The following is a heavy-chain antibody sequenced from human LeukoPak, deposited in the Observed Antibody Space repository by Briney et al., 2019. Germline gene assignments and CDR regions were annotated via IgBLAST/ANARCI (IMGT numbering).Heavy chain of an antibody. D-gene: IGHD3-16*02. CDR3: ARRGDYVWGSYRMYYFDY. V-gene: IGHV5-10-1*01. CDR2: IDPSDSYT. Sequence: GESLKISCKGSGYSFTSYWISWVRPMPGKGLEWMGRIDPSDSYTNYSPSFQGHVTISADKSISTAYLQWSSLKASDTAMYYCARRGDYVWGSYRMYYFDYWGQGTLVTVSS. CDR1: GYSFTSYW. J-gene: IGHJ4*02.